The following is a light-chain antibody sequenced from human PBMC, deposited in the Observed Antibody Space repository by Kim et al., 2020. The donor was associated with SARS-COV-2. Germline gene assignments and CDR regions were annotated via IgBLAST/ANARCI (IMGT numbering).Light chain of an antibody. CDR2: AAS. CDR3: QHYDTYPRT. V-gene: IGKV1D-16*01. CDR1: QSIRTW. Sequence: DIQMTQSPSSLSASVGDRVTITCRASQSIRTWLAWYQHKPEKAPKLLIYAASSLQSGVPSRFSGSGSGTDFTLTISSLQPADFATYYCQHYDTYPRTFGQGTKVDIK. J-gene: IGKJ1*01.